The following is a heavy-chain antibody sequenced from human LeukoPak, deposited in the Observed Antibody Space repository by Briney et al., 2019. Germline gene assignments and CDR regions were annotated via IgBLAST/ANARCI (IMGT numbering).Heavy chain of an antibody. J-gene: IGHJ4*02. CDR1: GGSISSYY. CDR3: AGGFVDLVPDSSGWPFDY. CDR2: IYYSGST. D-gene: IGHD6-19*01. V-gene: IGHV4-59*01. Sequence: SETLSLTCTVSGGSISSYYWSWIRQPPGKGLEWIGYIYYSGSTNYNPSLKSRVTISVDTSKNQFSLKLSSVTAADTAVYYCAGGFVDLVPDSSGWPFDYWGQGTLVTVSS.